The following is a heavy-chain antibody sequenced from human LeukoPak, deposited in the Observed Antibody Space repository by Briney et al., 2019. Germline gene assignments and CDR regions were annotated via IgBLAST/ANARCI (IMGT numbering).Heavy chain of an antibody. J-gene: IGHJ4*02. CDR2: INPDSGDT. Sequence: ASVKVSCKASGYTFTVYYMYWVRQAPGQGLEWMGWINPDSGDTNYAQKFQGRVTMTRDTSISTAYMELSSLTSDDTAVYYCGRKSAARKTSEFDYWGQGTLVTVSS. CDR3: GRKSAARKTSEFDY. V-gene: IGHV1-2*02. CDR1: GYTFTVYY. D-gene: IGHD6-6*01.